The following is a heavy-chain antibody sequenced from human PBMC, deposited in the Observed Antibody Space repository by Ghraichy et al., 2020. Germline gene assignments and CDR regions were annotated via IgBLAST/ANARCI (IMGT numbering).Heavy chain of an antibody. Sequence: ASVKVSCKASGYTFTGYYMHWVRQAPGQGLEWMGRINPNSGGTNYAQKFQGRVTMTRDTSISTAYMELSRLRSDDTAVYYCARDGGALAGGYSRCDYWGQGTLVTVSS. V-gene: IGHV1-2*06. CDR1: GYTFTGYY. D-gene: IGHD6-13*01. J-gene: IGHJ4*02. CDR3: ARDGGALAGGYSRCDY. CDR2: INPNSGGT.